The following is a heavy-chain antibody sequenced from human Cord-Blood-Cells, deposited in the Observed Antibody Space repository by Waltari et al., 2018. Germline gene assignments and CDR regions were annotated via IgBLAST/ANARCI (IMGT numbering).Heavy chain of an antibody. D-gene: IGHD6-13*01. J-gene: IGHJ2*01. CDR2: ISSIISYI. V-gene: IGHV3-21*01. CDR1: GFTCSSYS. Sequence: EVQMVEFGGGLVKPGGYVRLSCAARGFTCSSYSMNWVRQAPGKGLDWVSSISSIISYIYYADSVKGRFTISRDNAKNSLYLQMNSLRAEDTAVYYCARDQLGISYFDLWGRGTLVTVSS. CDR3: ARDQLGISYFDL.